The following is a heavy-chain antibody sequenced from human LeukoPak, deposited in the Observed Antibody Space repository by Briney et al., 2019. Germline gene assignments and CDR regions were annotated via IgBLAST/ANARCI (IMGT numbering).Heavy chain of an antibody. Sequence: GGSLRLSCAASGFTFSSFGMSWVRQAPGKGLEWVSTINNSGGNTYYADFVKGRFTISRDNSMNTLYLQMNSPRAEDTAVYYCAKLRKVGAADFDFWGQGTLVTVSS. J-gene: IGHJ4*02. CDR2: INNSGGNT. D-gene: IGHD1-26*01. V-gene: IGHV3-23*01. CDR1: GFTFSSFG. CDR3: AKLRKVGAADFDF.